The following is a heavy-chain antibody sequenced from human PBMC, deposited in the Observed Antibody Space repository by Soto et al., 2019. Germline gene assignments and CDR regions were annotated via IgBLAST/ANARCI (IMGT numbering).Heavy chain of an antibody. CDR1: GYSFTRYW. D-gene: IGHD2-15*01. CDR3: ARLSCSGGSCYLHYYYMDV. Sequence: GGSLKISRKGSGYSFTRYWIGLGRQMPRRGLVWMGIIYPGDSDTRYSPSFQGQVTISADTSISTAYLQWSSLKASDTAMYYCARLSCSGGSCYLHYYYMDVWGKGTTVTVSS. V-gene: IGHV5-51*01. J-gene: IGHJ6*03. CDR2: IYPGDSDT.